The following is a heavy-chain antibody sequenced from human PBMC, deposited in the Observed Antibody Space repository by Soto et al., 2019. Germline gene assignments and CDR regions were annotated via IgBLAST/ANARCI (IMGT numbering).Heavy chain of an antibody. V-gene: IGHV2-5*02. Sequence: QITLKESGPTLVKPTQTLTLTCAFSGFSLSTSGVGVGWIRQPPGKALEWLALIYWDDDKRYRPSLKSRLTITKDTSKSQVVLTMTNLDPVDTATYYCALLLWFGELFMGGSGMDVWGQGTTVTVSS. CDR3: ALLLWFGELFMGGSGMDV. J-gene: IGHJ6*02. D-gene: IGHD3-10*01. CDR2: IYWDDDK. CDR1: GFSLSTSGVG.